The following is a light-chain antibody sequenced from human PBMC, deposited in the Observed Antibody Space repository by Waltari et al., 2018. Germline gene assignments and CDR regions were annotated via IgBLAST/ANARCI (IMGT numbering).Light chain of an antibody. CDR1: KLGQKY. J-gene: IGLJ2*01. CDR2: QDR. Sequence: SYELTQPPSVSVSPGQTATITCSGAKLGQKYACWYQQKPGQSPVLVIYQDRQRPSGIPARFSGSKSGSTATLTISGTRAMDEADYYCQAWDSRTAVFGGGTKLTVL. V-gene: IGLV3-1*01. CDR3: QAWDSRTAV.